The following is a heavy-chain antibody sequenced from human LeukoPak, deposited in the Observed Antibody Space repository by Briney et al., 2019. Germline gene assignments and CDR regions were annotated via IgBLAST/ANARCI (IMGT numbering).Heavy chain of an antibody. D-gene: IGHD5-18*01. Sequence: GGSLRLSCAASGFTFSSYGMSWVRQAPGKGLEWDSAISGSGGSTYYADSVKGRFTISRDNSKNTLYLQMNSLRAEDTAVYYCAKDPVGYSYGNWFDPWGQGTLVTVSS. J-gene: IGHJ5*02. CDR2: ISGSGGST. CDR3: AKDPVGYSYGNWFDP. V-gene: IGHV3-23*01. CDR1: GFTFSSYG.